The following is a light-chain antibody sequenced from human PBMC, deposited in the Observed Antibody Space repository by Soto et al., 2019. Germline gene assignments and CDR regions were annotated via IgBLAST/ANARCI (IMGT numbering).Light chain of an antibody. J-gene: IGLJ3*02. CDR2: SNN. V-gene: IGLV1-44*01. CDR3: AAWDDSLNGWV. Sequence: QPVVTQPPSASGTPGQRVTISCSGSSSNIGRNTVNWYQQLPGTAPKLLIHSNNQRPSGVPDRFSGSKSGTSASLAISGLQSEDEADYYCAAWDDSLNGWVFGGGTKLTVL. CDR1: SSNIGRNT.